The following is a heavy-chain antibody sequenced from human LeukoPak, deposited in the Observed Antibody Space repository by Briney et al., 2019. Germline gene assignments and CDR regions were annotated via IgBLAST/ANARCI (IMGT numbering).Heavy chain of an antibody. V-gene: IGHV3-30*18. D-gene: IGHD3-3*01. J-gene: IGHJ4*02. CDR3: AKVGHYHDFDY. CDR2: ISYDGGNK. Sequence: GGSLRLSCAASGFTFINAWMNWVRQAPGKGLEWVALISYDGGNKYYADSVKGRFTVSRDNSENTLYLQMNSLRAEDTAVYYCAKVGHYHDFDYWGQGTLVTVSS. CDR1: GFTFINAW.